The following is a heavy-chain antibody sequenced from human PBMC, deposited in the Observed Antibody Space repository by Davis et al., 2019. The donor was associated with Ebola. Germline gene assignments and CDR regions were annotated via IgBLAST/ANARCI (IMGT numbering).Heavy chain of an antibody. D-gene: IGHD5-18*01. CDR1: GFTFSSYS. CDR2: ISSSSSYI. Sequence: GESLKISCAASGFTFSSYSMNWVRQAPGKRLEWVSSISSSSSYIYYADSVKGRFTISRDNAKNSLFLQMNSLRDEDTAVYYCARAGDLQGYNYGSDFDYWGQGTLVTVSS. J-gene: IGHJ4*02. CDR3: ARAGDLQGYNYGSDFDY. V-gene: IGHV3-21*01.